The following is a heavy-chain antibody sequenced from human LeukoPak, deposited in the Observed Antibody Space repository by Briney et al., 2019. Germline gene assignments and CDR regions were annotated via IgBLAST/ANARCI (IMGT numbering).Heavy chain of an antibody. D-gene: IGHD1-26*01. CDR2: ISWNSGTI. CDR1: GFTFDDYA. CDR3: AKGNSGSYSQDWFDP. V-gene: IGHV3-9*03. Sequence: GGSPRLSCAASGFTFDDYAMHWVRQAPGKGLEWVSGISWNSGTIGYADSVKGRFTISRDNAKNSLYLQMNSLRAEDMALYYCAKGNSGSYSQDWFDPWGQGTLVTVSS. J-gene: IGHJ5*02.